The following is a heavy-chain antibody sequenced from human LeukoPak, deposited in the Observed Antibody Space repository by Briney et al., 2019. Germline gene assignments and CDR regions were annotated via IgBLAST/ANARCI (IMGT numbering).Heavy chain of an antibody. D-gene: IGHD6-6*01. CDR1: GGSFSGYY. CDR3: ARVRSSSSGGSYYYYYMDV. J-gene: IGHJ6*03. CDR2: INHSGST. Sequence: SETLSLTCAVYGGSFSGYYWSWIRQPPGKGLEWIGEINHSGSTNYNPSLKSRVTISVDTSKNQFSLKLSSVTAADTAVYHCARVRSSSSGGSYYYYYMDVWGKGTTVTVSS. V-gene: IGHV4-34*01.